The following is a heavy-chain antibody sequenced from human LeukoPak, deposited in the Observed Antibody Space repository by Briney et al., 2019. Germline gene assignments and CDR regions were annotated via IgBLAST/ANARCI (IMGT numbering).Heavy chain of an antibody. CDR2: IYTSGST. D-gene: IGHD2-2*01. J-gene: IGHJ4*02. CDR1: GGSISSYY. Sequence: PSETLSLTCTVSGGSISSYYWSWIRQPAGKGLEWIGRIYTSGSTNYNPSLKSRVTMSVDTSKNQFSLKLSSVTAADTAVYYCARDRGYCSSTSCYYYFDYWGQGTLVTVSS. CDR3: ARDRGYCSSTSCYYYFDY. V-gene: IGHV4-4*07.